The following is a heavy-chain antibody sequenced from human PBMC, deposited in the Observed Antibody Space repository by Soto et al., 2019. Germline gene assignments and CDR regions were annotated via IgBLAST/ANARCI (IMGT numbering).Heavy chain of an antibody. CDR1: GFTVSSNY. CDR3: ARDASITDYGDYATHYYYYYGMDV. V-gene: IGHV3-66*01. CDR2: IYSGGST. Sequence: EVQLVESGGGLVQPGGSLRLSCAASGFTVSSNYMSWVRQAPGKGLEWVSVIYSGGSTYYADSVKGRFTISRDNSKNTLYLQMNSLRAEDTAVYYCARDASITDYGDYATHYYYYYGMDVWGQGTTVTVSS. J-gene: IGHJ6*02. D-gene: IGHD4-17*01.